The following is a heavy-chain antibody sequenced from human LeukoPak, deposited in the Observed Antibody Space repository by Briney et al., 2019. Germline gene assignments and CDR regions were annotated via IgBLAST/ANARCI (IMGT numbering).Heavy chain of an antibody. J-gene: IGHJ6*02. Sequence: GGSLRLSCAASGFTFSAYWMHWVRQAPGKGLVWVSLINSDGSGTGYADSVRGRFTTSRDNAKNTLYLQMNSLRAEDTAVYYCARDYGYAMDVWGQGTTVTVSS. V-gene: IGHV3-74*01. CDR3: ARDYGYAMDV. CDR1: GFTFSAYW. CDR2: INSDGSGT. D-gene: IGHD3-10*01.